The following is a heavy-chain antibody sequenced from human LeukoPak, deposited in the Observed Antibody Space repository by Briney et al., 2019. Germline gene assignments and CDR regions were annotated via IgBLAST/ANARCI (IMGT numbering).Heavy chain of an antibody. CDR1: PGSIGGYY. D-gene: IGHD3-10*01. Sequence: SETLSLTCSVSPGSIGGYYWSWIRQPPGKGLEWIGYIYYSGSTNYNPSLKSRVTISVDTSKNQFSLKLSSVTAADTAVYYCARHYRGSGSIYGMDVWGQGTTVTVSS. CDR2: IYYSGST. J-gene: IGHJ6*02. CDR3: ARHYRGSGSIYGMDV. V-gene: IGHV4-59*08.